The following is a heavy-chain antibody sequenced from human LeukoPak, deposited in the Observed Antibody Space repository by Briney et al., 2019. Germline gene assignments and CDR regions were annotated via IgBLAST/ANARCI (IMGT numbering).Heavy chain of an antibody. D-gene: IGHD3-3*01. V-gene: IGHV3-7*03. CDR1: GFTFSSYW. CDR2: IKPDGSVG. CDR3: ARSTNAGTYYDFWSGYYTGISWFDP. Sequence: GGSLRLSCAASGFTFSSYWMTWVRQAPGKGLEWVANIKPDGSVGYYVDSVRGRFIISRDNAGNSLYLHMNSLRAEDTAVYYCARSTNAGTYYDFWSGYYTGISWFDPWGQGTLVTVSS. J-gene: IGHJ5*02.